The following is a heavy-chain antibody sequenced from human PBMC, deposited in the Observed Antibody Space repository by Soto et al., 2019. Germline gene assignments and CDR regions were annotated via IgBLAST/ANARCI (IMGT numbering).Heavy chain of an antibody. CDR3: AKDSMDYYDSSGYYSGGVYFDY. CDR1: GFTFRSYG. Sequence: GSLRLSCAGSGFTFRSYGMHWVRQAPGKGLEWVAVISYDGSNKYYADSVKGRFTISRDNSKNTLYLQMNSLRAEDTAVYYCAKDSMDYYDSSGYYSGGVYFDYWGQGTLVTVS. J-gene: IGHJ4*02. V-gene: IGHV3-30*18. D-gene: IGHD3-22*01. CDR2: ISYDGSNK.